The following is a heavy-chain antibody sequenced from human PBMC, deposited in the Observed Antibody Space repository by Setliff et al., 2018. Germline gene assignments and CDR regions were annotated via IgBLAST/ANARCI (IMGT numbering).Heavy chain of an antibody. Sequence: GGSLRLSCAASGFTFSNAWMTWVRQPPGKGLEWISYISSSSSTIYYAGSVKGRFTISRDNAKNSLYLQMNSLRAEDTAVYYCARVVCTGGRCYYHPYNMDVWGQGTTVTVSS. CDR2: ISSSSSTI. J-gene: IGHJ6*02. CDR1: GFTFSNAW. D-gene: IGHD2-8*02. V-gene: IGHV3-48*04. CDR3: ARVVCTGGRCYYHPYNMDV.